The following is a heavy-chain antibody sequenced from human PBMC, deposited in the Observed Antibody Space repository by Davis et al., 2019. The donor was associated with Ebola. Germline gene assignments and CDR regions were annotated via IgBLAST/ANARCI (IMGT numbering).Heavy chain of an antibody. D-gene: IGHD5-12*01. CDR3: ARVYSGYVDY. Sequence: SVKVSCKASGGTFSSYAISWVRQAPGQGLEWMGRIIPILGTANYAQKFQGRVTITADESTSTAYMELSSLRSEDTAVYYCARVYSGYVDYWGQGTLVTVSS. J-gene: IGHJ4*02. CDR2: IIPILGTA. CDR1: GGTFSSYA. V-gene: IGHV1-69*11.